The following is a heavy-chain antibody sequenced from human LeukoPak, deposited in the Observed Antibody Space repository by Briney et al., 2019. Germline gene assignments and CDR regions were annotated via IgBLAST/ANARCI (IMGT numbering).Heavy chain of an antibody. CDR3: ARNQQLGGHSYYYYGMDV. D-gene: IGHD3-16*01. CDR2: ISGGVTT. J-gene: IGHJ6*02. Sequence: PGGSLRLSCVGSGFTSIAYALTWARQAPGKGLEWVSGISGGVTTYYADSVKGRFTISRDNSKNTLYLQMNSLRADDTAIYYCARNQQLGGHSYYYYGMDVWGQGTTVTVSS. CDR1: GFTSIAYA. V-gene: IGHV3-23*01.